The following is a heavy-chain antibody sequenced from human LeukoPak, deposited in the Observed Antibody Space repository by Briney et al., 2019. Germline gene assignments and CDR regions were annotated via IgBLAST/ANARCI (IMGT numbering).Heavy chain of an antibody. CDR1: GLNFSSDA. D-gene: IGHD3-22*01. V-gene: IGHV3-64*04. Sequence: GGSLRLSCSASGLNFSSDAMHWVRQAPGKGLEFVSAIRSNGGSAYYADSVKGSLTISRDNSKNTLYLQMNSLRAEDTAVYYCASRVKDSSGYWVFDYWGQGTLVTVSS. J-gene: IGHJ4*02. CDR3: ASRVKDSSGYWVFDY. CDR2: IRSNGGSA.